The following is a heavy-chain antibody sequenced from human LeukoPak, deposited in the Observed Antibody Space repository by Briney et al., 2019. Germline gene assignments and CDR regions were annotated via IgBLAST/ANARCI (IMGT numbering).Heavy chain of an antibody. CDR2: ISSSSSYI. CDR1: GFTFSSYS. V-gene: IGHV3-21*01. Sequence: AGGSLRLSCAASGFTFSSYSMNWVRQAPGKGLEWVSSISSSSSYIYYADSVKGRFTISRDNAKNSLYLQMNSLRAEDTAVYYCARIWFGESLPYFDYWGQGTLVTVSS. CDR3: ARIWFGESLPYFDY. D-gene: IGHD3-10*01. J-gene: IGHJ4*02.